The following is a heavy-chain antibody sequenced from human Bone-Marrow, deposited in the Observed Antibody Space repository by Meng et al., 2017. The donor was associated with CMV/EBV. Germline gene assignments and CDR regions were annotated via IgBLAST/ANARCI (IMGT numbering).Heavy chain of an antibody. CDR1: GFTFSSYA. CDR3: AKRGVGVDY. Sequence: GESLKISCAASGFTFSSYAMSWVRQAPGKGLEWVSAISGSGGSTYYADSVKGRFTISRDNSKNTLYLQMNSLRAEDTAVYYCAKRGVGVDYWGQGTLVTLSS. CDR2: ISGSGGST. J-gene: IGHJ4*02. D-gene: IGHD1-26*01. V-gene: IGHV3-23*01.